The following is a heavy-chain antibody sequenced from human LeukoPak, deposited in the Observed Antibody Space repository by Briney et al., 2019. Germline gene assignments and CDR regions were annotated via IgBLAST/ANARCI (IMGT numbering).Heavy chain of an antibody. J-gene: IGHJ4*02. V-gene: IGHV3-30*02. D-gene: IGHD5/OR15-5a*01. CDR2: IRCDGSNT. CDR3: ARDRSTSHFDY. Sequence: GSLRPSCAASGFTFCSLGIQWVRQAPGDGIDWVAMIRCDGSNTYYAESVNGRITISRDNSKYTVFLQMDSLRAEDTAGYYCARDRSTSHFDYWGQGTLVTVSS. CDR1: GFTFCSLG.